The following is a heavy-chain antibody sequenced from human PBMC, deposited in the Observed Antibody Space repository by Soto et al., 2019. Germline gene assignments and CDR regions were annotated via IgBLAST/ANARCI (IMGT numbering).Heavy chain of an antibody. CDR1: GFTFSNAW. J-gene: IGHJ4*02. CDR3: TTDQVSVTIAPSH. CDR2: IKSKTDGGTT. D-gene: IGHD4-17*01. Sequence: GGSLRLSCAASGFTFSNAWMNWVRQAPGKGLEWVGRIKSKTDGGTTDYAAPVKGRFTISRDDSKNTLYLQMNSLKTEDTAVYYCTTDQVSVTIAPSHWGQGTLVTVSS. V-gene: IGHV3-15*07.